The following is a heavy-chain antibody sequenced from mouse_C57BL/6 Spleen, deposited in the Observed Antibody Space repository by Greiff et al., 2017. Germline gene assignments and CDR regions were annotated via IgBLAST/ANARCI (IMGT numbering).Heavy chain of an antibody. V-gene: IGHV1-82*01. CDR1: GYAFSSSW. J-gene: IGHJ2*01. CDR2: IYPGDGDT. Sequence: QVQLKQSGPELVKPGASVKISCKASGYAFSSSWMNWVKQRPGKGLEWIGRIYPGDGDTNYNGKFKGKATLTADKSSSTAYMQLSSLTSEDSAVYFCASSMRGGWDYWGQGTTLTVSS. CDR3: ASSMRGGWDY.